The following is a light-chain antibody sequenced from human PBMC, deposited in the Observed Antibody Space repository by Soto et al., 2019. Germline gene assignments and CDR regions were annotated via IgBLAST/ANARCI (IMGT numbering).Light chain of an antibody. CDR1: QYINTR. J-gene: IGKJ1*01. CDR3: HQRQSWPRT. CDR2: QTS. Sequence: EIVLTQSPATLSSFPGDRVTPSCRASQYINTRLAWYQHRPGQAPRLLIYQTSIRAAGIPARFSASGTGTDFTLTISDVQPEDFAVDYCHQRQSWPRTFGQGTKVDI. V-gene: IGKV3-11*01.